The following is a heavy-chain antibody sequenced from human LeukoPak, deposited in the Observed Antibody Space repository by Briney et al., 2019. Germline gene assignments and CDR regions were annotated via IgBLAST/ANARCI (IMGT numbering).Heavy chain of an antibody. V-gene: IGHV4-4*02. CDR1: GGSISNTNW. Sequence: SGTLSLTCGVSGGSISNTNWWTWVRQPPGKGLEWIGYIYYSGSTNYNPSLKSRVTISVDTSKNQFSLMLSTVTAADTAVYYCARSKQQLVLGNWGQGTLVTVSS. J-gene: IGHJ4*02. D-gene: IGHD6-13*01. CDR3: ARSKQQLVLGN. CDR2: IYYSGST.